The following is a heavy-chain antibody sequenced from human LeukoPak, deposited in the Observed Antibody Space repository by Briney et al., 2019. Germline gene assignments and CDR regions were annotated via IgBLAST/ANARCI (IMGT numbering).Heavy chain of an antibody. V-gene: IGHV3-21*01. CDR3: ARADILTGYPVGSAVFYFDY. CDR1: GFTFSSYG. CDR2: ISSSSSYI. J-gene: IGHJ4*02. D-gene: IGHD3-9*01. Sequence: GRSLRLSCAASGFTFSSYGMHWVRQAPGKGLEWVSSISSSSSYIYYADSVKGRFTISRDNAKNSLYLQMNSLRAEDTAVYYCARADILTGYPVGSAVFYFDYWGQGTLVTVSS.